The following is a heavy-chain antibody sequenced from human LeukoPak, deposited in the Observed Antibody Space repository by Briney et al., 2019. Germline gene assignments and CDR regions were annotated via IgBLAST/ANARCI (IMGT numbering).Heavy chain of an antibody. CDR1: GYSFTSYW. CDR2: IYPGDSAT. Sequence: GESQKISCKGSGYSFTSYWIGWVRQMPEKGLEWMGIIYPGDSATRYSPSFQGQVTISADKSITTAYLQWSSLKASDTAMYYCARLSGDTTSSGDYWGQGTLVTVSS. D-gene: IGHD6-6*01. CDR3: ARLSGDTTSSGDY. J-gene: IGHJ4*02. V-gene: IGHV5-51*01.